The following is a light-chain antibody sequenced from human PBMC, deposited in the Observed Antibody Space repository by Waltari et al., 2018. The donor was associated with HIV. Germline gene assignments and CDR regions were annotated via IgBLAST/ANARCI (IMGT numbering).Light chain of an antibody. V-gene: IGLV2-14*01. CDR1: SSDVGGYNY. J-gene: IGLJ3*02. CDR3: SSYTTRSTPDPNWV. Sequence: QSALTQPASVSGSPGQSITISCTGTSSDVGGYNYVSWYQQHPGKAPKLMILGVRNRPSGVSNRFSGSKSVNTASLTISGLQAEDEADYYCSSYTTRSTPDPNWVFGGGTKLTVL. CDR2: GVR.